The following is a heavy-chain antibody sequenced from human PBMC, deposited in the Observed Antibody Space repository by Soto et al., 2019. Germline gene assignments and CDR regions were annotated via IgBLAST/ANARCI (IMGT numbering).Heavy chain of an antibody. Sequence: PGGSLRLSCAASGFTFSIYAMMWVRQSPGKGQEWVAGMTGSGGDIRYADSVKGRFTISKDNSKNTLYLQMKSLRAEDTAMYYCAKDAVYGDGLWLAANWGQGTLVTV. J-gene: IGHJ4*02. V-gene: IGHV3-23*01. D-gene: IGHD2-21*02. CDR2: MTGSGGDI. CDR3: AKDAVYGDGLWLAAN. CDR1: GFTFSIYA.